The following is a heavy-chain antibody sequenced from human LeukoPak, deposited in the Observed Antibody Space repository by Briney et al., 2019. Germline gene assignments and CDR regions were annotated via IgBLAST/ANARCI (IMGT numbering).Heavy chain of an antibody. CDR3: AKGSGAGKYYFDY. D-gene: IGHD3-3*01. Sequence: RGGSLTLSCAASGFTFTTYAMSWVRQAPGKGLEWVSDIRGSGGSTYYADAVKGRFTISRDHSKNTVYLQMNSVTAEHTAVYYCAKGSGAGKYYFDYWGQGTLVTVSS. J-gene: IGHJ4*02. V-gene: IGHV3-23*01. CDR1: GFTFTTYA. CDR2: IRGSGGST.